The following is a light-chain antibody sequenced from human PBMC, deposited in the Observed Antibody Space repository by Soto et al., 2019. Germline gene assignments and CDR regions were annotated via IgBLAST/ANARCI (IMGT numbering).Light chain of an antibody. J-gene: IGLJ2*01. CDR3: QSYDSSLHVV. V-gene: IGLV1-40*01. CDR2: GNS. Sequence: QSVLTQPPSVSGAPGQRVTISCTGSSSNIGAGYVVHWYQQLPGTAPKLLIYGNSNRPSGVPDRFSGSKSGTSASLVITGLQAEDEADYYCQSYDSSLHVVFGGGTKLTVL. CDR1: SSNIGAGYV.